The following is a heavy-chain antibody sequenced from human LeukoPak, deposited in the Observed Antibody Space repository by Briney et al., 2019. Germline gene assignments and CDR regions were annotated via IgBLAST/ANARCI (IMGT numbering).Heavy chain of an antibody. V-gene: IGHV1-69*06. CDR3: ARDYYGSGSYCP. CDR1: GGTFSSYA. CDR2: IIPIFGTA. D-gene: IGHD3-10*01. Sequence: SVKVSCKASGGTFSSYAISWVRQAPGQGLEWMGGIIPIFGTANYAQKFQGRVTITADKSTSTAYMELSSLRSEDTAAYYCARDYYGSGSYCPWGQGTLVTVSS. J-gene: IGHJ5*02.